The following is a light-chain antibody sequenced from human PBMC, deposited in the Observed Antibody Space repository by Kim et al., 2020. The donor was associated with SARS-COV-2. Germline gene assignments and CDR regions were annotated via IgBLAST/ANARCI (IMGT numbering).Light chain of an antibody. Sequence: SSELTQDPAVSVALGQTLRITCQGDSLRSYYAGWYQQRPGQAPVLVINGQNNRPSGIPDRFSGSSSGNTASLTITGAQAEDEADYYCLSRDTSGHHLYAFGTGTKVTVL. J-gene: IGLJ1*01. CDR3: LSRDTSGHHLYA. CDR2: GQN. V-gene: IGLV3-19*01. CDR1: SLRSYY.